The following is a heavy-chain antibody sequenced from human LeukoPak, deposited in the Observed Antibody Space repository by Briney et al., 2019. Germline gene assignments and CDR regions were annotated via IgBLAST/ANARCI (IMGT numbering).Heavy chain of an antibody. CDR1: GYRFPSYW. V-gene: IGHV5-51*01. D-gene: IGHD6-13*01. J-gene: IGHJ4*02. Sequence: GESLKISCKAYGYRFPSYWIGWVRQMPGKGLEWMGIIYPGDSDTRYNPSFQGQVTISVDKSVSTAYLQWSRLKASDTAMYYCAVCIAATGPYYFDYFGQGTLVTVSS. CDR2: IYPGDSDT. CDR3: AVCIAATGPYYFDY.